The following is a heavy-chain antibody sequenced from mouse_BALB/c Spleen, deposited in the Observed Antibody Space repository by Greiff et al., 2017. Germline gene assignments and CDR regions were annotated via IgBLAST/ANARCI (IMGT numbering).Heavy chain of an antibody. V-gene: IGHV2-9-2*01. CDR1: GFSLTSYD. Sequence: VKLMESGPGLVAPSQSLSITCTVSGFSLTSYDISWIRQPPGKGLEWLGVIWTGGGTNYNSAFMSRLSISKDNSKSQVFLKMNSLQTDDTAIYYCVRDEGYYDYYYAMDYWGQGTSVTVSS. CDR2: IWTGGGT. D-gene: IGHD2-4*01. CDR3: VRDEGYYDYYYAMDY. J-gene: IGHJ4*01.